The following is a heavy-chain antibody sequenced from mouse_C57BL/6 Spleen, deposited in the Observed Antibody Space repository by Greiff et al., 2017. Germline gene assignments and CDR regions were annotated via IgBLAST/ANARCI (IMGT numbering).Heavy chain of an antibody. CDR2: IYPYNGVS. V-gene: IGHV1-31*01. Sequence: VQLQQSGPVLVKPGASVKISCKASGYSFTGYYMHWVKQSHGNILDWIGSIYPYNGVSSYNQKFKGKDTLTVDKSSRAAYMELRSLTSVDSAVYYCARPYYYGDAWFAYWGQGTLVTVSA. J-gene: IGHJ3*01. D-gene: IGHD1-1*01. CDR3: ARPYYYGDAWFAY. CDR1: GYSFTGYY.